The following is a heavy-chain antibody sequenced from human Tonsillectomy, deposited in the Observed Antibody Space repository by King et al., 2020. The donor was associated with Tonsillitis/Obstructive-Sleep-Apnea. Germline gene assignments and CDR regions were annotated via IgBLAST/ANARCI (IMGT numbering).Heavy chain of an antibody. J-gene: IGHJ4*02. D-gene: IGHD2-21*01. CDR2: MYYSGST. V-gene: IGHV4-59*01. CDR1: GGSLGSYY. CDR3: AREVRIAGKGFDY. Sequence: QLQESGPGLVKPSETLSLTCTVSGGSLGSYYWSWIRQPPGKGLEWIGYMYYSGSTKFNPSLQSRVTISVDTSKNQFSLRLSSATAADTAVYYCAREVRIAGKGFDYWGQGILVTVSS.